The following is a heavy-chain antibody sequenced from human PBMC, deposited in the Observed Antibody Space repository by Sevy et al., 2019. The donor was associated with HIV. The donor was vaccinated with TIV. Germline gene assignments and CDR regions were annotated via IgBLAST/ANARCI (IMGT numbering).Heavy chain of an antibody. CDR2: MNEDGSVT. Sequence: GGSLRLSCAGSGFSITSYWMHWVRQAPGKGLGWVSRMNEDGSVTNHADSVRGRFTISRDNAKNTLYLQMNSLRVEDTAVYYCVKDFGGPTDYWGQGTLVTVSS. CDR1: GFSITSYW. D-gene: IGHD3-16*01. V-gene: IGHV3-74*01. J-gene: IGHJ4*02. CDR3: VKDFGGPTDY.